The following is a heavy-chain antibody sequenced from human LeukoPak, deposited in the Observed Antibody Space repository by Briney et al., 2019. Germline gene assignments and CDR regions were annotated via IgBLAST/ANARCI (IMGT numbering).Heavy chain of an antibody. CDR1: GFTFTSSA. Sequence: GASVKVSCKASGFTFTSSAVQWVRQARGQRLEWIGWIVVGSGNTNYAQKFQERVTITRDMSTSTAYMELSSLRSEDTAVYYCAAELKALYSSSSNPNRIIDYWGQGTLVTVSS. CDR3: AAELKALYSSSSNPNRIIDY. CDR2: IVVGSGNT. J-gene: IGHJ4*02. D-gene: IGHD6-6*01. V-gene: IGHV1-58*01.